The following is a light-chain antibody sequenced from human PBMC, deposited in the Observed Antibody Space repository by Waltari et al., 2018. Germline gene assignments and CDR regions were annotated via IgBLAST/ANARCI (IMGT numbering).Light chain of an antibody. CDR3: QQRTNWPRNT. CDR2: DAS. Sequence: ELVFTQSPAPLSLSPGVRATLSCRASQSVSSYLAWSQQKPGQTPRLIIYDASNRATGVPARFSGSGSGTDFTLTISSLEPEDFAVYFCQQRTNWPRNTFGQGTKLEIE. CDR1: QSVSSY. J-gene: IGKJ2*01. V-gene: IGKV3-11*01.